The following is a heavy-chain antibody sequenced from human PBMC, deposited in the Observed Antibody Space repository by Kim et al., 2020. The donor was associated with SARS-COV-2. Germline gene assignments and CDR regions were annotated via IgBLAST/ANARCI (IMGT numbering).Heavy chain of an antibody. D-gene: IGHD1-26*01. J-gene: IGHJ4*02. CDR2: FTYSGGAAV. V-gene: IGHV3-23*01. CDR3: AKSGFHADLLFES. CDR1: GFTFSSAA. Sequence: GGSLRLSCTASGFTFSSAAMSWVRQTPGKGPEWVSTFTYSGGAAVYYAGSVKGRFTISRDNSKNTLNLQMNSLRAEDTAVYYCAKSGFHADLLFESWGQGTLVTVSS.